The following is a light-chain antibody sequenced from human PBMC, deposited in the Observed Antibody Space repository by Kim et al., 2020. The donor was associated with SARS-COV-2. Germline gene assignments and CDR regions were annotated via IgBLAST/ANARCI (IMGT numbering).Light chain of an antibody. CDR2: DVT. V-gene: IGLV2-23*02. CDR3: CSYAGSDTWV. J-gene: IGLJ3*02. CDR1: SSDVGSYNH. Sequence: QSALTQPASVSGSPGQTITISCTGASSDVGSYNHVSWYQQHPGNAPNFMIYDVTKRPSGVSNRFSGSKSGNTASLTISGLQAEDEADYYCCSYAGSDTWVFGGGTKLTVL.